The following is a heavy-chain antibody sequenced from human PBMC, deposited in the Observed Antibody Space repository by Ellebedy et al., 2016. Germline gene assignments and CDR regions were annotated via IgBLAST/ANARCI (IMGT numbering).Heavy chain of an antibody. D-gene: IGHD3-10*01. CDR1: GYTFSSYD. CDR3: ARVLIQTTLVRDRRMDV. CDR2: MNPNSGNT. Sequence: ASVKVSCKASGYTFSSYDINWVRQATGQGLEWMGWMNPNSGNTGYAQKFQGRITMTRNTSITTTYMELSALRPEDTAIYYCARVLIQTTLVRDRRMDVWGQGTTVTVSS. J-gene: IGHJ6*02. V-gene: IGHV1-8*01.